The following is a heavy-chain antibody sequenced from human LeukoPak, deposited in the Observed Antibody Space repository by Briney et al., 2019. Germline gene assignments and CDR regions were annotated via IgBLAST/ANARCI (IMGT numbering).Heavy chain of an antibody. D-gene: IGHD6-13*01. CDR3: ARAGAAGRKFDY. CDR1: GYTFTSYY. Sequence: ASVKVSCKASGYTFTSYYMHWVRQAPAQGLEWMGIINPSGGATSYAQKLRGRVTMTRDTSTSTVYMELSSLRSEDTAVYFCARAGAAGRKFDYWGQGTLVTVSS. CDR2: INPSGGAT. V-gene: IGHV1-46*01. J-gene: IGHJ4*02.